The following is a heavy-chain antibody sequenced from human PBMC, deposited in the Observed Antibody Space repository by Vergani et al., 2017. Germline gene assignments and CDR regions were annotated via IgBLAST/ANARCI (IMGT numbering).Heavy chain of an antibody. CDR1: GGSFNTYY. J-gene: IGHJ6*02. CDR3: SGVMYRDEASTGYRLEGMDI. CDR2: IYSTGST. V-gene: IGHV4-59*13. Sequence: QVQLQESGPGLVKPPGTLSLTCAVSGGSFNTYYWSWLRQSPGKGLDGIGYIYSTGSTNYNPSLNSRVTMSVDTSKNQFSLKLRSVTAADTAVYFCSGVMYRDEASTGYRLEGMDIWGQGTTVTISS. D-gene: IGHD2-2*01.